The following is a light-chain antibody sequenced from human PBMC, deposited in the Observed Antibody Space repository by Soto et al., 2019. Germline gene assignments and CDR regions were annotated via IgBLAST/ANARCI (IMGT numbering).Light chain of an antibody. Sequence: DIQLTQSPSFLSASVGDRVTITCRASQGISSYLAWYQQKPGKAPELLIYAASTLQSGVPSRFSGSESGTEFTLTISSLQPEDFATYYCQQLNTYSFTFGGGTKVEIK. J-gene: IGKJ4*01. CDR1: QGISSY. V-gene: IGKV1-9*01. CDR2: AAS. CDR3: QQLNTYSFT.